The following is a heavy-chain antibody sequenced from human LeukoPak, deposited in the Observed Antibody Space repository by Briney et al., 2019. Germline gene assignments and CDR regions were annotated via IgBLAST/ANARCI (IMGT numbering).Heavy chain of an antibody. CDR2: IDHSGST. D-gene: IGHD3-10*01. V-gene: IGHV4-34*01. CDR3: ARGKLYHGPWFGY. Sequence: SETLSLTCAVYGGSFSGYYWSWIRQPPGKGLEWIGEIDHSGSTNYNPSLKSRVTISVDTSKNQFSLKLSSVTAADTAVYYCARGKLYHGPWFGYWGQGTLVTVSS. CDR1: GGSFSGYY. J-gene: IGHJ4*02.